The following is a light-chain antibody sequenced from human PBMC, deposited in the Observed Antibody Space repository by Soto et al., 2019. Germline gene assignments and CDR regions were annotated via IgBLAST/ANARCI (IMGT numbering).Light chain of an antibody. CDR3: SSYAGSSTLYV. J-gene: IGLJ1*01. CDR1: SSDVGGYNY. CDR2: EVS. V-gene: IGLV2-8*01. Sequence: QSALTQPPSASGSPGQSVTISCTGTSSDVGGYNYVSWYQQHPGKAPKVVIFEVSKRPSGVPDRFSGSKSSNTASLTVSGLQAEDEADYYCSSYAGSSTLYVFGTGTKLTVL.